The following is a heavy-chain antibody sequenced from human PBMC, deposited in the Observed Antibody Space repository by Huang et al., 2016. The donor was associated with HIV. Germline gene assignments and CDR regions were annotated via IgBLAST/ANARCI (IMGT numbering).Heavy chain of an antibody. V-gene: IGHV3-15*01. J-gene: IGHJ4*02. Sequence: SNAWMSWVRQAPGKGLEWVGRIKSKTDGVTIDYAAPVKGRVTISRDDSKNTLYLQMSSLKTEDTAVYYCTTTQYYYGSGSYYNFFFPYYWGQGTLVTVSS. CDR2: IKSKTDGVTI. CDR3: TTTQYYYGSGSYYNFFFPYY. CDR1: SNAW. D-gene: IGHD3-10*01.